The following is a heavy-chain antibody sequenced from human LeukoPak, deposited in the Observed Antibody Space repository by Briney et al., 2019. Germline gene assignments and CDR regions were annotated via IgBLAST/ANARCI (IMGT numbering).Heavy chain of an antibody. V-gene: IGHV4-34*01. J-gene: IGHJ5*02. Sequence: KSSETLSLTCAVYGGSYSGYYLIRIRQSPGKGLEWIGEINHSGSTNYNPSLKSRVTISVDTSRNQFSLRLRSVTAADTAVYYCARLEVVVVPAAIYHLIDPWGQGTLVTVSS. D-gene: IGHD2-2*01. CDR1: GGSYSGYY. CDR3: ARLEVVVVPAAIYHLIDP. CDR2: INHSGST.